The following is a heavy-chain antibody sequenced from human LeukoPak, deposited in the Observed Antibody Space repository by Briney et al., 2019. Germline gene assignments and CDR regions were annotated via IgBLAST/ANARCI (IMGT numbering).Heavy chain of an antibody. Sequence: GGSLRLSCAASGFTFSSYAMSWVRQAPGKGLEWVSAISGSGGSTHYADSVKGRFTISGDNSKNTLYLQMNSLRAEDTAVYYCAKDSKYSSSWAYYYYGMDVWGKGTTVTVSS. V-gene: IGHV3-23*01. CDR1: GFTFSSYA. CDR3: AKDSKYSSSWAYYYYGMDV. D-gene: IGHD6-13*01. CDR2: ISGSGGST. J-gene: IGHJ6*04.